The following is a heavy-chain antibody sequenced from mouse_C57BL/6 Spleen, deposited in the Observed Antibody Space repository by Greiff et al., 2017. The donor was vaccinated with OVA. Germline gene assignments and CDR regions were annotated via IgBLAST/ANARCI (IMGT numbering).Heavy chain of an antibody. V-gene: IGHV1-69*01. J-gene: IGHJ2*01. Sequence: QVQLQQPGAELVMPGASVKLSCKASGYTFTSYWMHWVKQRPGQGLEWIGEIDPSDSYTNYNQKFKGKSTLTVDKSSSTAYMQLSSLTSEDSAVYYCARSDYYGSSPYYFDYWGRGTTLTVSS. CDR1: GYTFTSYW. D-gene: IGHD1-1*01. CDR2: IDPSDSYT. CDR3: ARSDYYGSSPYYFDY.